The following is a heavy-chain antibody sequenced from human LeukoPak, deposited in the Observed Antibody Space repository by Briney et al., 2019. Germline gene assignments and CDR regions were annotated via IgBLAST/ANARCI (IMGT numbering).Heavy chain of an antibody. D-gene: IGHD6-19*01. CDR3: ARRDTSSGWSFDS. J-gene: IGHJ4*02. CDR1: GGSICNYQ. V-gene: IGHV4-4*07. Sequence: SETLSLTCTVSGGSICNYQWSWIRQPAGKGLEGIGQIHSSGRTNYNPPLKSGGSMSIDTTENQVSLTIRSVTVADTALYYCARRDTSSGWSFDSWGQGTLVTVAS. CDR2: IHSSGRT.